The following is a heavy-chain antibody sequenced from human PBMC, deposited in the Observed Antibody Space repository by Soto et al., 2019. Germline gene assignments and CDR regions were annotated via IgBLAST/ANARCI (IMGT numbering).Heavy chain of an antibody. D-gene: IGHD3-10*01. V-gene: IGHV3-30*18. CDR1: GFTFSSYG. Sequence: GGSLRLSCAASGFTFSSYGMHWVRQAPGKGLEWVAVISYDGSNKYYADSVKGRFTISRDNSKNTLYLQMNSLRAEDTAVYYCAKALEDRGNYYGMDVWGQGTTVTVSS. J-gene: IGHJ6*02. CDR3: AKALEDRGNYYGMDV. CDR2: ISYDGSNK.